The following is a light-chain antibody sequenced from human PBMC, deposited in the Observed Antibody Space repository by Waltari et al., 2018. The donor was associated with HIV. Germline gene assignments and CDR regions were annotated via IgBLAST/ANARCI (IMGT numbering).Light chain of an antibody. V-gene: IGKV3-11*01. Sequence: IVLTQSPATLSLSPVERATLSCRASPSVGTYLAWYQQKPGQAPRLLIYDASKRATGIPARFSGSGSETDFTLTISSLEPEDFAVYYCQQLRNWLTFGGGTKVEIK. CDR1: PSVGTY. CDR3: QQLRNWLT. CDR2: DAS. J-gene: IGKJ4*01.